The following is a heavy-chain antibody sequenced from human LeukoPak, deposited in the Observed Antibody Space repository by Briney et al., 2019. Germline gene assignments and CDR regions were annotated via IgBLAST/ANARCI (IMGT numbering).Heavy chain of an antibody. Sequence: PSETLSLICTVSGGSISVYHWSWIRQPPGKGLEWIGYLYDTGITNYSPSLKSRVTISVDTSNNQISLKLTSVTAADTAIYFCAKEGMGSEATTADGAFDIWGQGTTVTVSS. CDR2: LYDTGIT. CDR1: GGSISVYH. CDR3: AKEGMGSEATTADGAFDI. V-gene: IGHV4-4*08. J-gene: IGHJ3*02. D-gene: IGHD1-26*01.